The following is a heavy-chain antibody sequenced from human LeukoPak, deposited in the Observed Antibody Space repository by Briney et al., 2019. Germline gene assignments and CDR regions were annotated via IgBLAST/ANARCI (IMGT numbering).Heavy chain of an antibody. CDR2: IYYSGST. CDR1: GGSISSGGYY. CDR3: ARGPRFDP. J-gene: IGHJ5*02. Sequence: SETLSLTCAVSGGSISSGGYYWSWIRHHPGKGLEWIGYIYYSGSTYYNPSHKSRVTISVDTSKNQFSLKLSSVTAADTAVYYCARGPRFDPWGQGTLVTVSS. V-gene: IGHV4-31*11.